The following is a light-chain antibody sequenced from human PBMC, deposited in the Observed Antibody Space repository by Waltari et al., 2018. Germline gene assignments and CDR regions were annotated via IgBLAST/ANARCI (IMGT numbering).Light chain of an antibody. CDR1: QSVGSN. CDR3: QQYNKWPRT. CDR2: GAS. J-gene: IGKJ1*01. Sequence: EIVMTQSPVTLSVSPGERATLSCRASQSVGSNVAWYQQKPGQAPSLLIYGASTRANGIPGRFSGSGSGTEFTLTLSSLQSEDFAVYYCQQYNKWPRTFGQGTKVEIK. V-gene: IGKV3-15*01.